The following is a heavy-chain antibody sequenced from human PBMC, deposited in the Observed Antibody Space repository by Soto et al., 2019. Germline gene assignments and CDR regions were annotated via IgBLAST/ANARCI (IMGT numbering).Heavy chain of an antibody. J-gene: IGHJ4*02. CDR3: AKAQEASGNVNSFLHF. Sequence: EVQLLESGGALVQPGGSLRLSCAASGFGFSAYAMSWVRQAPGRGLQWVTVTTVIGKTTYYADSVRGRFTISRDNSKNTLHLHMYSLRAEDTATYYCAKAQEASGNVNSFLHFWGQGTLVTVSS. D-gene: IGHD5-12*01. V-gene: IGHV3-23*01. CDR2: TTVIGKTT. CDR1: GFGFSAYA.